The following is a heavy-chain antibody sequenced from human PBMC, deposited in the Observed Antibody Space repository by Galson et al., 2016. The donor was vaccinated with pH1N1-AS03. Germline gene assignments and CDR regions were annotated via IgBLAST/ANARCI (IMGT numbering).Heavy chain of an antibody. CDR1: GFTFSHYT. Sequence: SLRLSCAASGFTFSHYTMHWVRQAPGRGLVWVSRIPGDESITTYADSVKGRFTISRDNSDNMVYLQMNNLRPDDSGLYYCAKDGASMRFDMDVWGQGTAVTVSS. J-gene: IGHJ6*02. D-gene: IGHD2/OR15-2a*01. V-gene: IGHV3-74*01. CDR2: IPGDESIT. CDR3: AKDGASMRFDMDV.